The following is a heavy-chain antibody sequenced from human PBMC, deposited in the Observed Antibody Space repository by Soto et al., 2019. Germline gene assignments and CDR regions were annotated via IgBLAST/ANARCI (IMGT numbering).Heavy chain of an antibody. CDR1: GFTFSGSA. CDR2: IRSKANSYAT. CDR3: TISGSIAARAGGVDY. Sequence: GGSLRLSCAASGFTFSGSAMHWVRQASGKGLEWVGRIRSKANSYATAYAASVKGRFTISRDDSKNTAYLQMNSLKTEDTAVYYCTISGSIAARAGGVDYCGQGTLVTVSS. J-gene: IGHJ4*02. V-gene: IGHV3-73*01. D-gene: IGHD6-6*01.